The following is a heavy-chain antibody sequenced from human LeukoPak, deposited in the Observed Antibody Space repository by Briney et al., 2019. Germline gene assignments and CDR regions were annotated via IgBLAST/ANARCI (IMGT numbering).Heavy chain of an antibody. J-gene: IGHJ6*04. D-gene: IGHD5-12*01. Sequence: PGGSLRLSCEASGFTFSSYEMNWVRQAPGKGLEWVSYISSSGSTIYYADSVKGRFTISRDNAKNSLYLQMNSLRAEDTAVYYCARILVATGGMDVWRKGTTVTVPS. CDR1: GFTFSSYE. CDR2: ISSSGSTI. CDR3: ARILVATGGMDV. V-gene: IGHV3-48*03.